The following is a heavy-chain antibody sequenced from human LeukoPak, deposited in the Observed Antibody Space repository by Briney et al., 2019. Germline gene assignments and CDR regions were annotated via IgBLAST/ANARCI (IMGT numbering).Heavy chain of an antibody. CDR1: GGSISSGGYY. D-gene: IGHD6-13*01. Sequence: SETLSLTCTVSGGSISSGGYYWSWIRQHPGKGLEWIGYIYYSGSTYYNPSLKSRVTISVDTSKNQFSLKPSSVTAADTAVYYCASNGISSSSDYWGQGTLVTVSS. CDR2: IYYSGST. CDR3: ASNGISSSSDY. J-gene: IGHJ4*02. V-gene: IGHV4-31*03.